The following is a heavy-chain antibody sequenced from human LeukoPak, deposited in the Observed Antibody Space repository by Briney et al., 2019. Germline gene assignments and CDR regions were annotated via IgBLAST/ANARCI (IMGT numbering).Heavy chain of an antibody. CDR3: ARDPGRITMVRGFIARWFDP. CDR1: RGFLSSSNW. CDR2: IYHSWST. D-gene: IGHD3-10*01. V-gene: IGHV4-4*02. Sequence: SETLSLTRAFTRGFLSSSNWWSWVRQAPGKGLEWIGEIYHSWSTNYNPSLRSRVTISVDKSKNQFSLKLSSVTAADTAVYYCARDPGRITMVRGFIARWFDPWGQGTLVTVSS. J-gene: IGHJ5*02.